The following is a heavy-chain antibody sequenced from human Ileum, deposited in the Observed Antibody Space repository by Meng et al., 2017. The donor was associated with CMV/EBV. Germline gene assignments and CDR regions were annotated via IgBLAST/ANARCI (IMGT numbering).Heavy chain of an antibody. CDR1: GYTFTGYY. Sequence: QVQLVQSGAEVKKPGASVKVSCKASGYTFTGYYIHWVRQAPGEGLEWMGIINPGDGSTNYAQKFQGRVTMTRDTSTTTVHMELSSLRSEDTAVYYCARGLSRTDFDYWGQGTLVTVSS. D-gene: IGHD1-14*01. CDR2: INPGDGST. V-gene: IGHV1-46*01. J-gene: IGHJ4*02. CDR3: ARGLSRTDFDY.